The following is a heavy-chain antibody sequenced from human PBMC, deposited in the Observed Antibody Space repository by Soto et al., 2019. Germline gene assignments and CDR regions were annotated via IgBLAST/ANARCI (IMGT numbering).Heavy chain of an antibody. Sequence: EVRLVESGGGLVQPGGSLRLSCAASGFTFSSYWMHWVRQAPGKGLVWVSRINSDGSSTSYADSVKGRFTISRDNAKNTLYLHMNSLRAEDTAVYYCARGGSLNWYFDLWGRGTLVTVSS. CDR2: INSDGSST. J-gene: IGHJ2*01. V-gene: IGHV3-74*01. CDR1: GFTFSSYW. D-gene: IGHD1-26*01. CDR3: ARGGSLNWYFDL.